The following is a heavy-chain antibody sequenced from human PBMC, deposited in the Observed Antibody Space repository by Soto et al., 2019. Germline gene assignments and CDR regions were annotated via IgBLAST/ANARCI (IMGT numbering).Heavy chain of an antibody. J-gene: IGHJ4*02. CDR2: INAGNGNT. Sequence: ASVKVSCKASGYTFTSYAIHWVRQAPGQRLEWMGWINAGNGNTGYAQKFQGRVTMTRNTSISTAYMELSSLRSEDTAVYYCARGGVFFFAAPTNPFDYWGQGTLVTVSS. V-gene: IGHV1-8*02. D-gene: IGHD3-10*01. CDR3: ARGGVFFFAAPTNPFDY. CDR1: GYTFTSYA.